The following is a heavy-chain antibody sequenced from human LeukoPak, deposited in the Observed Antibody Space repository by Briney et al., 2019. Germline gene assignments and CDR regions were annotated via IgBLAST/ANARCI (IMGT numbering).Heavy chain of an antibody. Sequence: GASVKVSCKASGGTFSSYAISWVRQAPGQGLEWMGGIIPIFGTANYAQKFQDRVMITADKSTSTAYMELSSLKSEDTAVYYCARFAVHRRLAVTGQFGLDYWGQGTLVTVSS. J-gene: IGHJ4*02. CDR2: IIPIFGTA. CDR3: ARFAVHRRLAVTGQFGLDY. CDR1: GGTFSSYA. V-gene: IGHV1-69*06. D-gene: IGHD6-19*01.